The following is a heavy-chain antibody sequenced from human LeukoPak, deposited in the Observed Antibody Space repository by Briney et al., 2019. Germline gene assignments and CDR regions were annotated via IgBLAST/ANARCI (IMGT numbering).Heavy chain of an antibody. J-gene: IGHJ6*03. D-gene: IGHD1-7*01. Sequence: ASVKVSCKTSGYTFSRYYINWVRQATGQRPEWMGWMSPNSGHTGYAPKFQGRVTFSRNTSVSTVYMELDILRSEDTAVYFCARGGVTGTYADYYYYYLDVWGKGTTVTVSS. V-gene: IGHV1-8*03. CDR3: ARGGVTGTYADYYYYYLDV. CDR2: MSPNSGHT. CDR1: GYTFSRYY.